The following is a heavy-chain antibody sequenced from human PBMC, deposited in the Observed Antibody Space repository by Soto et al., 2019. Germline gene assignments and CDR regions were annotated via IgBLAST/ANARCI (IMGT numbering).Heavy chain of an antibody. Sequence: EVQLVESGGGLVKPGGSLRLSCAGSGFTFTNAWMSWVRLAPGKGLEWIGRIKSQSGGGTIDYAAPVKGRFAISRDDSQNTLFLQMNSSRPEDTGVYYCTTVVLMLYGGAHSAHWGQGTLVTVSS. CDR2: IKSQSGGGTI. CDR3: TTVVLMLYGGAHSAH. D-gene: IGHD2-8*01. V-gene: IGHV3-15*01. CDR1: GFTFTNAW. J-gene: IGHJ4*02.